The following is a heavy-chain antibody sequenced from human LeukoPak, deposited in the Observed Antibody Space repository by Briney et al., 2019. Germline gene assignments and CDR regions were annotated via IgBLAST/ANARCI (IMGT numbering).Heavy chain of an antibody. CDR2: INHSGST. CDR1: GGSFSGYY. Sequence: SETLSLTCAVYGGSFSGYYWSWIRQPPGKGLEWIAEINHSGSTNYNPSLKSRVTISVDTSKNQFSLKLSSVTAADTAVYYCARGGYSYGENNWFDPWGQGTLVTVSS. CDR3: ARGGYSYGENNWFDP. J-gene: IGHJ5*02. D-gene: IGHD5-18*01. V-gene: IGHV4-34*01.